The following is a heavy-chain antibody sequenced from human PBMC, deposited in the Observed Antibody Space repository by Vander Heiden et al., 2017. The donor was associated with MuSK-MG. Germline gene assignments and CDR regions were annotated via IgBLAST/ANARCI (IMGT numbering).Heavy chain of an antibody. D-gene: IGHD2-2*01. V-gene: IGHV4-38-2*01. CDR1: GYSISSGYY. Sequence: QVQLQESGPGLVKPSETLSLTCAVSGYSISSGYYWGWIRQPPGKGLQWIGSIYHSGSTYYNPSLKSRVTISVDTSKNQFSLKVTSVTAADTAVYYCARHPSYCSTTRCYYMDVWGKGTTVTVSS. CDR3: ARHPSYCSTTRCYYMDV. J-gene: IGHJ6*03. CDR2: IYHSGST.